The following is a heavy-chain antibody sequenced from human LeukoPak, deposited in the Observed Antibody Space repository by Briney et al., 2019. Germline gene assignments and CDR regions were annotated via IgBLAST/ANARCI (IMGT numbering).Heavy chain of an antibody. J-gene: IGHJ4*02. CDR1: GYTFTGYY. CDR2: INPNSGGT. D-gene: IGHD2-2*01. CDR3: ARVLWRKVVVPAAYFDY. V-gene: IGHV1-2*06. Sequence: ASVKVSCKASGYTFTGYYMHWVRQAPGQGLEWMGRINPNSGGTNYAQKFQGRVTMTRDTSISTAYMELSRLRAEDTAVYYCARVLWRKVVVPAAYFDYWGQGTLVTVSS.